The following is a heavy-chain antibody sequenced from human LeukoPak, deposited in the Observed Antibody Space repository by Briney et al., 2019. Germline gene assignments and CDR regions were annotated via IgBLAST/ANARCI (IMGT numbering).Heavy chain of an antibody. V-gene: IGHV4-59*01. CDR1: GGSISTYY. J-gene: IGHJ3*02. CDR3: ARDLRVAGSSGWYAFDI. CDR2: FYYSGST. D-gene: IGHD6-19*01. Sequence: SETLSLTCTVSGGSISTYYWSWIRQPPGKGLEWVGYFYYSGSTNYNPSLKSRVTMPLDTSKNQFSLKLSSVTVADTAVYYCARDLRVAGSSGWYAFDIWGQGTMVIVSS.